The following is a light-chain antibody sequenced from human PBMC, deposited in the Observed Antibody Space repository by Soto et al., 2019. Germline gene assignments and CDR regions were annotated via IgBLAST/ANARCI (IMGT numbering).Light chain of an antibody. CDR2: VVS. J-gene: IGLJ1*01. CDR1: SSDVGGYNY. CDR3: SSYTSSSTFYV. Sequence: QSVLTQPASVSGSPGQSITISCTGTSSDVGGYNYVSWYQQHPGKAPKLMIYVVSNRPSGVSNRFSGSKSGNTASLTISGLQAEDEADYYCSSYTSSSTFYVFGTGTKLTVL. V-gene: IGLV2-14*01.